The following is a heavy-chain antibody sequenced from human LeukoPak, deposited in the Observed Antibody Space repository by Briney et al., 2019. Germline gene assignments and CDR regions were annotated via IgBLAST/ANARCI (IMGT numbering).Heavy chain of an antibody. J-gene: IGHJ4*02. CDR2: INPNSGGT. CDR3: ARDYQELPYSSGGY. V-gene: IGHV1-2*02. CDR1: GYTFAGYY. Sequence: ASVKVSCKASGYTFAGYYMHWVRQAPGQGLEWMGWINPNSGGTNYAQKFQGRVTMTRDTSISTAHMELSRLRSDDTAVYYCARDYQELPYSSGGYWGQGTLVTVSS. D-gene: IGHD4-11*01.